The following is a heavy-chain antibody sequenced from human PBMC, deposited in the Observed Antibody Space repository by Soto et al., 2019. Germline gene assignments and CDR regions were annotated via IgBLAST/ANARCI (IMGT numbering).Heavy chain of an antibody. CDR1: GGGNLRDYR. J-gene: IGHJ4*02. CDR3: ARGGDAYNFGAVY. Sequence: QVQLVQSGAEVKEPGSSVKVSCKASGGGNLRDYRTTWVRRAPGQGLEWMGGIIPKLGSANYAQNFQGRVTVTADESTNTVYMELRSVRSDDTTVYYCARGGDAYNFGAVYWGQGTPVTVSS. CDR2: IIPKLGSA. V-gene: IGHV1-69*01. D-gene: IGHD2-21*01.